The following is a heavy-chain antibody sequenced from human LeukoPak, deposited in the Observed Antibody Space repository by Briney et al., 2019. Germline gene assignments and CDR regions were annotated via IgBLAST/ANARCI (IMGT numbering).Heavy chain of an antibody. D-gene: IGHD3-3*01. J-gene: IGHJ5*02. CDR2: ISGSGGST. V-gene: IGHV3-23*01. CDR3: AKEWGPRTSGIFEKRYNWFDP. Sequence: GGSLRLSCAASGFTFSSYAMSWVRQAPGKGLEWVSAISGSGGSTYYADSVKGRFTISRDNSKNTLYLQMNSLRAEDTAVYYCAKEWGPRTSGIFEKRYNWFDPWGQGTLVTVSS. CDR1: GFTFSSYA.